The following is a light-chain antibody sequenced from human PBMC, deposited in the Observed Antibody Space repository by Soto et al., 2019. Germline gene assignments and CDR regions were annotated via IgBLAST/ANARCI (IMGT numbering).Light chain of an antibody. CDR3: QQYGSSQT. V-gene: IGKV3-20*01. Sequence: EIVLTQSPGTLSLSPGERATLSCRASQSVSSSYLAWYQQKPGQAPRLLIYGASSRATGIPDRFSGSGSGTDFTLTISRLEPEDFAVYSCQQYGSSQTFGQGTKLEIK. CDR2: GAS. CDR1: QSVSSSY. J-gene: IGKJ2*01.